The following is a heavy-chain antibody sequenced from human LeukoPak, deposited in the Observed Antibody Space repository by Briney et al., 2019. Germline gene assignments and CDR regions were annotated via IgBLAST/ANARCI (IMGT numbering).Heavy chain of an antibody. V-gene: IGHV4-61*02. CDR3: ARQSRNYYDSLRLDWFDP. D-gene: IGHD3-22*01. J-gene: IGHJ5*02. CDR1: GDSISSGSDY. Sequence: SQTLSLTCTVSGDSISSGSDYWSWIRQPAGKGLEWIGRIYTSGSTNYNPSLKSRVTMSVDTSKNQFSLKLSSVTAADTAVYYCARQSRNYYDSLRLDWFDPWGQGTLVTVSS. CDR2: IYTSGST.